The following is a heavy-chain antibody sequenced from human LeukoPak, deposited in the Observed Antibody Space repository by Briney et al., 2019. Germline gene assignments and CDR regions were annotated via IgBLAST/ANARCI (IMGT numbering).Heavy chain of an antibody. CDR1: GFTFNDYG. V-gene: IGHV3-30*02. Sequence: PGGSLRLSCAASGFTFNDYGIHWVRQAPGKGLEWVAFIKYDGSKKYYADSVKGRFTISRDNSKNTLYLQMNSLRAEDTAVYYSAKDLYNSSGYYDDDYFDYWGQGTLVTVSS. J-gene: IGHJ4*02. D-gene: IGHD3-22*01. CDR3: AKDLYNSSGYYDDDYFDY. CDR2: IKYDGSKK.